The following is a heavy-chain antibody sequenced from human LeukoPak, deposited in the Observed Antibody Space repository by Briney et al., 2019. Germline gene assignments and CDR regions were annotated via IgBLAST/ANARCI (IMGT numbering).Heavy chain of an antibody. CDR3: AGHLGYYYGSGSYSYYYYYGMDV. Sequence: GASAKVSCKASGYTFTSYGISWVRQAPGQGLEWMGWISAYNGNTNYAQKLQGRVTMTTDTSTSTAYMELRSLRSDDTAVYYCAGHLGYYYGSGSYSYYYYYGMDVWGQGTTVTVSS. CDR2: ISAYNGNT. CDR1: GYTFTSYG. V-gene: IGHV1-18*01. J-gene: IGHJ6*02. D-gene: IGHD3-10*01.